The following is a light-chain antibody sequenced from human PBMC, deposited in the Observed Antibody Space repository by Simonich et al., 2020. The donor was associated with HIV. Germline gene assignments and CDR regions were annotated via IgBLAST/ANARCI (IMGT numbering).Light chain of an antibody. Sequence: EIVMTQFPATLSVSPGERATLSCRASQSISNNLACYQQKPGQAPRLLTNGASTMATGIPARFSGSGSGTEFTLTISSMQSEDFAVYYCQQYSNWPPTFGQGTKVEIK. CDR3: QQYSNWPPT. J-gene: IGKJ1*01. V-gene: IGKV3-15*01. CDR2: GAS. CDR1: QSISNN.